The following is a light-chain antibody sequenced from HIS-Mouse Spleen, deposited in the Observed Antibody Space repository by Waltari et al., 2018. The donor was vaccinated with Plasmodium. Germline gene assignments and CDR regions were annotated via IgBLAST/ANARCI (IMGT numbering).Light chain of an antibody. CDR1: QGISSY. J-gene: IGKJ2*01. Sequence: AIRMTQSPSSFSASTGDRVTITCRASQGISSYLAWYQQKPGKAPKLLIYAASTLQSGVPSRSSGSGSGTDFTLTISCLQSEDFATYYCQQYYSPQHTFGQGTKLEIK. V-gene: IGKV1-8*01. CDR2: AAS. CDR3: QQYYSPQHT.